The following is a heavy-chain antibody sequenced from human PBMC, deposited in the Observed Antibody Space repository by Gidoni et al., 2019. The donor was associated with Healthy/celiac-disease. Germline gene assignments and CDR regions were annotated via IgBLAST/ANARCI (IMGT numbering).Heavy chain of an antibody. D-gene: IGHD3-22*01. CDR3: ARSHAPPVPYYYDSSGYYYFDY. CDR1: GFTFSDYY. CDR2: ISSSGSTI. J-gene: IGHJ4*02. V-gene: IGHV3-11*01. Sequence: QVQLVESGGRLVEPGGSLRLSCAASGFTFSDYYMSWIRQAPGKGLEWVSYISSSGSTIYYADSVKGRFTISRDNAKNSLYLQMNSLRAEDTAVYYCARSHAPPVPYYYDSSGYYYFDYWGQGTLVTVSS.